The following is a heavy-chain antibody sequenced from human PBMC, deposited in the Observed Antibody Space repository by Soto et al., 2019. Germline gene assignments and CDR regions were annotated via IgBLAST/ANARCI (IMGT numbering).Heavy chain of an antibody. D-gene: IGHD6-13*01. CDR1: GFTFNNYD. CDR3: ARGLRGWYSSSWYYFDY. J-gene: IGHJ4*02. CDR2: IWYDGTDK. Sequence: PGGSLRLSCAASGFTFNNYDMHWVRQAPGKGLEWVAVIWYDGTDKYYADSVKGRFTISRDNSKNTLYLQMNSLRAEDTAVYYCARGLRGWYSSSWYYFDYWGQGTLVTVS. V-gene: IGHV3-33*01.